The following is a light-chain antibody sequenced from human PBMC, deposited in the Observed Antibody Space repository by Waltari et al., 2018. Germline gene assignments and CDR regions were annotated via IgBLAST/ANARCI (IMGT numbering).Light chain of an antibody. CDR3: ALYMGSGIWV. Sequence: QTVVTQEPSLSVSPGGTVTLTCALSSGSLSTTSYATWSQQTPGQSPRTPVYKANARSSGGPDRVSGAILGNTAALTITGAQADDESDYYCALYMGSGIWVFGGGTKLTVL. J-gene: IGLJ3*02. V-gene: IGLV8-61*01. CDR2: KAN. CDR1: SGSLSTTSY.